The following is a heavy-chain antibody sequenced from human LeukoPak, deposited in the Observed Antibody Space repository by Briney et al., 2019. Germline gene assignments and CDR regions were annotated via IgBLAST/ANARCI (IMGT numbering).Heavy chain of an antibody. J-gene: IGHJ6*03. CDR3: ARDRGVDYCSGGSCSHYYYYMDV. V-gene: IGHV1-46*01. CDR1: GYTFTSYY. Sequence: ASVKVSCKASGYTFTSYYMHWVRQAPGQGLEWMGIINPSGGSTSYAQKFQGRVTMTRDMSISTAYMELSRLRSDDTAVCYCARDRGVDYCSGGSCSHYYYYMDVWGKGTTVTISS. D-gene: IGHD2-15*01. CDR2: INPSGGST.